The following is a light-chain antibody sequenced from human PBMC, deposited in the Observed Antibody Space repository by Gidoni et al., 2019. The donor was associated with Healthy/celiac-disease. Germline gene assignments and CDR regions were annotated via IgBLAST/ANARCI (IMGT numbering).Light chain of an antibody. CDR3: QAWDSSTGGL. V-gene: IGLV3-1*01. J-gene: IGLJ2*01. Sequence: SYELTQPPSVSVSPGQTASITCPGDKLGDKYACWYPQKPGQSPGLVIYQDSTRPSGLPERFSGSNSGNTATLTISGTQAMDGADYYCQAWDSSTGGLFGGGTKLTVL. CDR1: KLGDKY. CDR2: QDS.